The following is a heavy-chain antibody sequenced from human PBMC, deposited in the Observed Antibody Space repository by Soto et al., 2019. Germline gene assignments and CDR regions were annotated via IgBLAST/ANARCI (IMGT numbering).Heavy chain of an antibody. J-gene: IGHJ3*02. D-gene: IGHD2-21*02. CDR3: AKSVVVTADDASDI. Sequence: GGSLRLSCAASGFTFSSYAMSWVRQAPGKGLEWVSGISGSGGGTYYGDFVKDRFTISRDNSKNTLYLQMNSLRAEDTAVYYCAKSVVVTADDASDIWGQGTMVTVSS. V-gene: IGHV3-23*01. CDR2: ISGSGGGT. CDR1: GFTFSSYA.